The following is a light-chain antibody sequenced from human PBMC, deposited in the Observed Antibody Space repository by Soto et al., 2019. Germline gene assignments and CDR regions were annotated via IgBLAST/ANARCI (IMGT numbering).Light chain of an antibody. J-gene: IGLJ1*01. CDR2: EGS. CDR3: CSYAGNSTFA. CDR1: SSDVGSYNL. V-gene: IGLV2-23*03. Sequence: QSALTQPASVSGSPGQSITISCTATSSDVGSYNLVSWYQQHPGKAPKLMIYEGSKRPSGVSNRFSGSKSGNTASLTISGLQAEDEADYYCCSYAGNSTFAFRTGTKVTVL.